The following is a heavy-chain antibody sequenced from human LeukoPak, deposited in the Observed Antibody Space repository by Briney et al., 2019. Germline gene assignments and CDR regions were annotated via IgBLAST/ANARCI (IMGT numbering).Heavy chain of an antibody. CDR2: ISNDGSGR. Sequence: GSLRLSCAASGFTFSSYAMHWVRQAPGKGLEWVALISNDGSGRNYAYSVRGRFTITRDNSKNTLYLQMNSLRAEETAVYYCAQGGSEIYYFYHGMDVWGRGTTVTVSS. J-gene: IGHJ6*02. CDR3: AQGGSEIYYFYHGMDV. V-gene: IGHV3-30*04. D-gene: IGHD3-10*01. CDR1: GFTFSSYA.